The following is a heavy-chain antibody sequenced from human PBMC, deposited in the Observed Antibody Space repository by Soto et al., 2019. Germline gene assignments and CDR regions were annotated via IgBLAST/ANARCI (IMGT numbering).Heavy chain of an antibody. CDR2: IYHTGNT. V-gene: IGHV4-30-2*01. J-gene: IGHJ6*02. CDR1: GGSINSGGYS. D-gene: IGHD2-2*01. CDR3: ARVERTLSTPFAYGMDV. Sequence: SETLSLTCTVSGGSINSGGYSWIWIRQPPGKGLEWIGHIYHTGNTFYNPSLQSRVTISVDQSKNQFSLSLGSVTAADTAMYYCARVERTLSTPFAYGMDVWGQGTTVTVSS.